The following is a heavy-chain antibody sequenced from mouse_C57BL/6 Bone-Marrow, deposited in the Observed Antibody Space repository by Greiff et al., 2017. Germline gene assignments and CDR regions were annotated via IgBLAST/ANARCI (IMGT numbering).Heavy chain of an antibody. V-gene: IGHV1-85*01. CDR2: IYPRDGST. D-gene: IGHD1-1*01. CDR1: GYTFTSYD. Sequence: VQLQESGPELVKPGASVKLSCKASGYTFTSYDINWVKQRPGQGLEWIGWIYPRDGSTKYNEKFKGKATLTVDPSSSTAYMELHSLTSEDSAVYFCARDGNLLRDAMDYWGQGTSVTVSS. J-gene: IGHJ4*01. CDR3: ARDGNLLRDAMDY.